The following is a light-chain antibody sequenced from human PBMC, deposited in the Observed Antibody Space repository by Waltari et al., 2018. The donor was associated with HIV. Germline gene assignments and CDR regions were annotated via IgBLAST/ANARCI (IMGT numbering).Light chain of an antibody. Sequence: QSVLTQPPSASGTPGQRVTISCSGSNSNIGSNYVYWYQQLPGTAPKLLMYMNNQRPSGVPDRFSGSKSGTSASLAISGLRSDDEADYYWAAWDASLSAWVFGGGTKLTVL. J-gene: IGLJ3*02. CDR1: NSNIGSNY. CDR3: AAWDASLSAWV. CDR2: MNN. V-gene: IGLV1-47*01.